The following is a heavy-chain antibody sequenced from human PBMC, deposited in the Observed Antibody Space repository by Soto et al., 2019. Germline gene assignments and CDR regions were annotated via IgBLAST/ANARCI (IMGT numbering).Heavy chain of an antibody. J-gene: IGHJ4*02. CDR1: CGPIRSSRNS. V-gene: IGHV4-39*01. D-gene: IGHD2-15*01. Sequence: NPPAPASLTRTVSCGPIRSSRNSWGWKRQPPGKGLEWIGSIYYSGSTYYNPSLKSRVTISVDTSKNQFSLKLSSVTAADTAVYYCARARGARYFDYWGQGTLVTVSS. CDR2: IYYSGST. CDR3: ARARGARYFDY.